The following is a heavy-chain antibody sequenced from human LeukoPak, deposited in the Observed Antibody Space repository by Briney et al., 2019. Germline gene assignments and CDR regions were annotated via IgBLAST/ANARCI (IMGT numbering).Heavy chain of an antibody. CDR3: ARTYQLLEDAFDI. Sequence: SETLSLTCTVSGGSISSYYWSWIRQPPGKGLEWIGYIYYSGSTNYNPSLKSRVTISVDTSKNQFSLKLSSVTAADTAVYYCARTYQLLEDAFDIWGQGTMVTVSS. J-gene: IGHJ3*02. D-gene: IGHD2-2*01. CDR2: IYYSGST. CDR1: GGSISSYY. V-gene: IGHV4-59*01.